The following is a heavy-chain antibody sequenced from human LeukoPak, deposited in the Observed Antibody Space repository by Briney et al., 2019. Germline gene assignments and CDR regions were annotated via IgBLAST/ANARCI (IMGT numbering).Heavy chain of an antibody. CDR2: INHSGST. Sequence: SETLSLTCAVYGGSFSGYYWSWIRQPPGKGLEWIGEINHSGSTNYNPSLKSRVTISVDTSKNQFSLKLSSVTAADTAVYYCAGRGSSWYRNWGQGTLVTVSS. D-gene: IGHD6-13*01. J-gene: IGHJ4*02. CDR3: AGRGSSWYRN. V-gene: IGHV4-34*01. CDR1: GGSFSGYY.